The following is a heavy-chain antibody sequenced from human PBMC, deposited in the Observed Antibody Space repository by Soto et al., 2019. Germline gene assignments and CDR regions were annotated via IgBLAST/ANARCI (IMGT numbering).Heavy chain of an antibody. CDR1: GFTFTSYA. J-gene: IGHJ4*02. CDR3: ARQWLDSYYFDY. V-gene: IGHV3-64*01. CDR2: ISSNGGST. D-gene: IGHD6-19*01. Sequence: EVQLVESGGGLVQPGGSLRLSCAASGFTFTSYAMHWVRQAPGKGLEYVSAISSNGGSTYYANSVKGRFTISRDNSENTLYLQMGSLRAEDMAVYYCARQWLDSYYFDYWGQGTLVTVSS.